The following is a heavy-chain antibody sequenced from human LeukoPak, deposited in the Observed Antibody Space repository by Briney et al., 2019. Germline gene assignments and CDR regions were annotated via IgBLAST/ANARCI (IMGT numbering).Heavy chain of an antibody. CDR1: GFTFSTYW. D-gene: IGHD2-21*02. Sequence: GGSLRLSCAASGFTFSTYWMSWVRQAPGKGLEWVANIRQDGREKYYVDSVKGRFTISRDNSKNTLYLQMNSLRAEDTAVYYCAKDPFLAYCGGDCPWGQGTLVTVSS. V-gene: IGHV3-7*03. J-gene: IGHJ5*02. CDR3: AKDPFLAYCGGDCP. CDR2: IRQDGREK.